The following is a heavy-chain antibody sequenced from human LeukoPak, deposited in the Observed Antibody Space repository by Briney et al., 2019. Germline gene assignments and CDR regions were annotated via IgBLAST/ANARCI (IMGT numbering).Heavy chain of an antibody. Sequence: GGSLRLSCAASGFTFSSYSMNWVRQAPGKGLEWVSAISSSSTYIYYADSVKGRFTISRDNAKNSLFLQLDSLRAEDTAVYYCARDAILDYWGQGTLVTVSS. CDR1: GFTFSSYS. CDR3: ARDAILDY. D-gene: IGHD3-3*01. CDR2: ISSSSTYI. V-gene: IGHV3-21*01. J-gene: IGHJ4*02.